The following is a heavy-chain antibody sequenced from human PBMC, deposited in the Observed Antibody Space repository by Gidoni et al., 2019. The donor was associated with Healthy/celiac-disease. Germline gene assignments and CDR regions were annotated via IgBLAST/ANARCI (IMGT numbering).Heavy chain of an antibody. V-gene: IGHV4-59*01. CDR3: ARDQGSYGYLAFDY. J-gene: IGHJ4*02. Sequence: QVQLQESGPGLVKPSETLSRTCTVSGGSISSYYWSWIRQPPGKGLECIGYIYYSGSTNYNPSLKSRVTISVDTSKNQFSLKLSSVTAADTAVYYCARDQGSYGYLAFDYWGQGTLVTVSS. D-gene: IGHD5-18*01. CDR1: GGSISSYY. CDR2: IYYSGST.